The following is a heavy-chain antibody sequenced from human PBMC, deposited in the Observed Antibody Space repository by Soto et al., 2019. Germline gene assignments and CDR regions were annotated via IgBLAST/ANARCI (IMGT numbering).Heavy chain of an antibody. J-gene: IGHJ4*02. D-gene: IGHD3-10*01. CDR3: ARQGFGEIRFDY. Sequence: GESLKISWQDSGYSFTNYWIGWGRQMPGKGLEWMGIIYPGDSDTRYSPSFQGQVTISADKSISTAYLQWRSLKASDTAMYYCARQGFGEIRFDYWGQGTLVTVSS. V-gene: IGHV5-51*01. CDR2: IYPGDSDT. CDR1: GYSFTNYW.